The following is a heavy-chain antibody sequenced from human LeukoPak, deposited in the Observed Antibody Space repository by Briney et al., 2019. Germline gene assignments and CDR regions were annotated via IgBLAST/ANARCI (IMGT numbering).Heavy chain of an antibody. D-gene: IGHD4-17*01. CDR3: ARPSADYGDYEYFDY. Sequence: GESLKISCKGSGYSFTSYWIGWVRQMPGKGLEWMGIIYPGDSDTRYSPSFQGQDTISADKSISTAYLQWSSLKASDTAMYYCARPSADYGDYEYFDYWGQGTLVTVSS. V-gene: IGHV5-51*01. J-gene: IGHJ4*02. CDR1: GYSFTSYW. CDR2: IYPGDSDT.